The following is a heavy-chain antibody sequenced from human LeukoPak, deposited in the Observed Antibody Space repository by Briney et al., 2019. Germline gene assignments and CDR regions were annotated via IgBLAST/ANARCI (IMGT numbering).Heavy chain of an antibody. D-gene: IGHD4-23*01. CDR1: GFTFSGFG. V-gene: IGHV3-30*02. CDR3: TREQDREASATVVVDY. Sequence: GGTLRLSCAASGFTFSGFGMHWVRQAPGKGLEWVAYIHTDQTIQYYADSVKGRFTISRDNAKNSLFLQMNSLRAEDTAVYYCTREQDREASATVVVDYWGQGTLVTVSS. J-gene: IGHJ4*02. CDR2: IHTDQTIQ.